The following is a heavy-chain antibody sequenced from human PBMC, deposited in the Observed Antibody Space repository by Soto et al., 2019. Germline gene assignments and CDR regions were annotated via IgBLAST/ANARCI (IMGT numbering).Heavy chain of an antibody. J-gene: IGHJ5*02. D-gene: IGHD5-12*01. Sequence: SETLSLTCTVSGGSISSGDYYWSWIRQPPGKGLEWIGYIYYSGSTYYNPSLKSRVTISVDTSKNQFSLKLSSVTAADTAVYYCARVESPVYSGSRNWFDPWGQGTLVTVSS. CDR2: IYYSGST. CDR3: ARVESPVYSGSRNWFDP. V-gene: IGHV4-30-4*01. CDR1: GGSISSGDYY.